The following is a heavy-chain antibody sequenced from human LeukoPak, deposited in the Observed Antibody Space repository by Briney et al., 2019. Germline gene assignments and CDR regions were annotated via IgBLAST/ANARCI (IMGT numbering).Heavy chain of an antibody. CDR2: INPDSGRT. CDR3: ARDLLSAGG. V-gene: IGHV1-2*02. J-gene: IGHJ4*02. Sequence: ASVKVSCKASGGTFSSYAISWVRQAPGQGLEWMGWINPDSGRTKFAQKFQGRVTMTRDTSISTAYMELSRLTSDDTAVFYCARDLLSAGGWGQGTLVTVSS. D-gene: IGHD2-15*01. CDR1: GGTFSSYA.